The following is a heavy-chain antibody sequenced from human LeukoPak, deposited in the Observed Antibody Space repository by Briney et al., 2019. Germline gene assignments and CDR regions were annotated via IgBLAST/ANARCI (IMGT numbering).Heavy chain of an antibody. D-gene: IGHD3-10*01. J-gene: IGHJ5*02. CDR1: GFTFSSYW. V-gene: IGHV3-7*01. CDR2: ITPDGSDS. CDR3: ARGRGAS. Sequence: PGGSLRLSCAASGFTFSSYWMTWVRQAPGKGLEWVASITPDGSDSNYLESVKGRFTISRDNAKNSLCLQMSSLRAADTAVYYCARGRGASWGQGTLVTVSS.